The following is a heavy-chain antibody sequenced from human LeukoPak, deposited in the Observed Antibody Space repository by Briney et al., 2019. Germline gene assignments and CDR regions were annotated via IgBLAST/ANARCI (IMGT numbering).Heavy chain of an antibody. Sequence: SETLSLTCTVSGGSISSYYWSWIRQPPGKGLEWIGYIYYSGSTNYNPSLKSRVTISVDTSKNQFSLKLSSVTAADTAVYYCARYTTGYSSSWFDAFDIWGQGTMVTVSS. D-gene: IGHD6-13*01. V-gene: IGHV4-59*12. CDR3: ARYTTGYSSSWFDAFDI. J-gene: IGHJ3*02. CDR1: GGSISSYY. CDR2: IYYSGST.